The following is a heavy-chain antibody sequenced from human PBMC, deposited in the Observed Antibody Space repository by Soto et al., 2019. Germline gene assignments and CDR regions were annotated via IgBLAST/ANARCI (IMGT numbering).Heavy chain of an antibody. CDR2: IVTIFGTA. CDR3: ARRGAYSRSKFGMDV. CDR1: GGTLSYNA. V-gene: IGHV1-69*01. J-gene: IGHJ6*02. D-gene: IGHD6-13*01. Sequence: QVQLVQSGADVKKPGSSVKVSCKASGGTLSYNAFSWVRQATGQGLERMGGIVTIFGTANHAQKFQGRVTITADESTGTAYMELSSRRADDTAVYYCARRGAYSRSKFGMDVWGQGPTVTVSS.